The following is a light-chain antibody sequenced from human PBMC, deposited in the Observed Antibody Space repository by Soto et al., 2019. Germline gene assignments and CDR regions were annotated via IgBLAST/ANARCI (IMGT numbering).Light chain of an antibody. CDR2: KAS. J-gene: IGKJ1*01. V-gene: IGKV1-5*03. CDR3: QQYNDNWT. CDR1: QSISSW. Sequence: DIQMTQSPSTLSASVGDRVTITCRANQSISSWLAWYQQKSGTAPKLLIYKASTLQTGVPSRFSGSGSGTEFTLTISSLQPDDFATYYCQQYNDNWTFGQGTKV.